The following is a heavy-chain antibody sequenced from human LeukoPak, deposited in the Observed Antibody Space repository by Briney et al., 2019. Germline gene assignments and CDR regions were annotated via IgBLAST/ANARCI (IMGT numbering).Heavy chain of an antibody. CDR2: IYYSGST. Sequence: SETLSLTCSVSGGSLKSYYWNWIRQPPGKGLEWIGYIYYSGSTNYNPSLKSRVTISVDTSKNQFSLKLSSVTAADTAVYYCARIKLSFDYWGQGTLVTVSS. CDR1: GGSLKSYY. J-gene: IGHJ4*02. V-gene: IGHV4-59*01. CDR3: ARIKLSFDY.